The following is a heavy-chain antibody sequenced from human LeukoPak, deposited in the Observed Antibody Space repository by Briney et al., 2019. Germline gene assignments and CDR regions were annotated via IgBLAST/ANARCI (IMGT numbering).Heavy chain of an antibody. J-gene: IGHJ4*02. Sequence: SETLSLTCTVSGGSISSSSYYWGWIRQPPGKGLEWIGRNYYRGSTYYNPSLKSRVTISVDTSKNQFSLKLSSVTAADTAVYYCARHVVDKPRKYFDYWGQGTLVTVSS. CDR2: NYYRGST. V-gene: IGHV4-39*01. D-gene: IGHD5-12*01. CDR1: GGSISSSSYY. CDR3: ARHVVDKPRKYFDY.